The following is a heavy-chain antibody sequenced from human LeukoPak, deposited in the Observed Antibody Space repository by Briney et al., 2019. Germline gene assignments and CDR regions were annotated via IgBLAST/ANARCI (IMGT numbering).Heavy chain of an antibody. CDR3: ARVPATVKADY. CDR2: INEDGGEK. J-gene: IGHJ4*02. CDR1: GFTFSRYW. V-gene: IGHV3-7*04. Sequence: GGSLRLSCAASGFTFSRYWMTWVRQAPGKGLEWVANINEDGGEKYYVESVKGRFTISRDNAESSLFLQMNSLRAEDTAVYYCARVPATVKADYWGQGTLVTVFS. D-gene: IGHD4-17*01.